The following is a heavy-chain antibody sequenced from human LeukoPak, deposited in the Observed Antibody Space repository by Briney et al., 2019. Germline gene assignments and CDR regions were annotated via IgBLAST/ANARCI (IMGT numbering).Heavy chain of an antibody. Sequence: GSSVKVSCKASGGTFSSYAISWVRQAPGQGLEWMGRIIPILGIANYAQKFQGRVTITADKSTSTAYMELSGLRSEDTAVYYCARDLGHYDILTGYYAGGPVDYWGQGTLVTVSS. CDR3: ARDLGHYDILTGYYAGGPVDY. V-gene: IGHV1-69*04. CDR2: IIPILGIA. CDR1: GGTFSSYA. J-gene: IGHJ4*02. D-gene: IGHD3-9*01.